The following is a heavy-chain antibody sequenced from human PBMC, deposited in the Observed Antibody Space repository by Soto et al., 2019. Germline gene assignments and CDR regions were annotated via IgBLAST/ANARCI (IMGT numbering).Heavy chain of an antibody. CDR1: GGSFSGYY. CDR3: ARGRVAVAGTRWFDP. Sequence: SETLSLTCAVYGGSFSGYYWSWIRQPPGKGLEWIGEINHSGSTNYNPSLKSRVTISVDTSKNQFSLKLSSVTAADTAVYYCARGRVAVAGTRWFDPWGQGTLVTVS. D-gene: IGHD6-19*01. CDR2: INHSGST. V-gene: IGHV4-34*01. J-gene: IGHJ5*02.